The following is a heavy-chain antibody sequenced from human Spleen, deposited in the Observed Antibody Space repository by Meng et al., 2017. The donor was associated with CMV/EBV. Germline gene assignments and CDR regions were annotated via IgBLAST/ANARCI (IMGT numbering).Heavy chain of an antibody. D-gene: IGHD2-21*01. J-gene: IGHJ3*02. CDR1: GGSISSYY. CDR2: IYYSGST. CDR3: ASSVVVIAYDAFDI. Sequence: GSLRLSCTVSGGSISSYYWSWIRQPPGKGLEWIGYIYYSGSTNYNPSLKSRVTISVDTSKNQFSLKLSSVTAADTAVYYCASSVVVIAYDAFDIWGQGTMVTVSS. V-gene: IGHV4-59*08.